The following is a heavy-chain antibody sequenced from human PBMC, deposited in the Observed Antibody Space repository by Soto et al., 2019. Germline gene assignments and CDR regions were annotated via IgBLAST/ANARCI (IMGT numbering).Heavy chain of an antibody. J-gene: IGHJ6*02. D-gene: IGHD5-18*01. CDR2: IYYSGST. CDR3: AREGETASSSPYYYYGMDG. V-gene: IGHV4-31*03. CDR1: GGSISSGGYY. Sequence: QVQLQESGPGLVKPSQTLSLTCTVSGGSISSGGYYWSWIRQHPGKGLEWIGYIYYSGSTYYNPSLKSRVTISVDTSKNQFSLKLSSVTAADTAVYYCAREGETASSSPYYYYGMDGWGQGTTVTVSS.